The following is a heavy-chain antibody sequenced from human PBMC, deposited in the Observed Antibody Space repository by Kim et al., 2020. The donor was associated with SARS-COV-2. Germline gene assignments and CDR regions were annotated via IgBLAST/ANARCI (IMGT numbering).Heavy chain of an antibody. CDR1: GFPFSSYA. J-gene: IGHJ4*02. CDR3: AKGRGVAVTGTVY. V-gene: IGHV3-23*01. CDR2: ISGSGAST. Sequence: GGSLRLSCAASGFPFSSYAMSWVRQAPGKGLEWLSAISGSGASTYYADSVKGRFTISRDNSKNTLYLQMNSLRVEDAAVYYCAKGRGVAVTGTVYWGQGTLVTVSS. D-gene: IGHD6-19*01.